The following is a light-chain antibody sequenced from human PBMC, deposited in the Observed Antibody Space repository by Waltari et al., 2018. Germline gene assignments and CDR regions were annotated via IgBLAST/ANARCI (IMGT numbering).Light chain of an antibody. V-gene: IGKV3-20*01. CDR1: QPVSRTF. CDR3: QEHGHPPYT. CDR2: GAS. J-gene: IGKJ2*01. Sequence: EIALRQSPDTLSLSPGQRATLSCRASQPVSRTFLVWSQLKPGQAPRPLIYGASTRATGIPDRFSGSGSGTDFTLTINRLEPEDSALYYCQEHGHPPYTFGQGTKLEIK.